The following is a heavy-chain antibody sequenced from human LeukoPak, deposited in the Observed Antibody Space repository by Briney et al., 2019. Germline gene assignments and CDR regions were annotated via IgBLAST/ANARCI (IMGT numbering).Heavy chain of an antibody. D-gene: IGHD3-22*01. J-gene: IGHJ4*02. CDR3: TTDPVDYYDSIGPAFKDY. CDR1: GFTFSNAW. CDR2: IKSKTDGGTT. V-gene: IGHV3-15*01. Sequence: PGGSLRLSCAASGFTFSNAWMSWVRQAPGKGLEWVGRIKSKTDGGTTDYAAPVKGRFTISRDDSKNTLYLQMNSLKTEDTAVYYCTTDPVDYYDSIGPAFKDYWGQGTLVTVSS.